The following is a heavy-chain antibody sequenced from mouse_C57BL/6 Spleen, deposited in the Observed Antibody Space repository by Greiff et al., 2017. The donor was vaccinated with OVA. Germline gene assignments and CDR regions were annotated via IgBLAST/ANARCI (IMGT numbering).Heavy chain of an antibody. V-gene: IGHV3-6*01. CDR1: GYSITSGYY. CDR2: ISYDGSN. Sequence: EVQLQQSGPGLVKPSQSLSLSCSVTGYSITSGYYWNWIRQFPGNKLEWMGYISYDGSNNYKPSLKNQISITRDTSKNQFFLKLNSVTTEDTATYYCAIYYGNFQFAYWGQGTLVTVSA. CDR3: AIYYGNFQFAY. J-gene: IGHJ3*01. D-gene: IGHD2-1*01.